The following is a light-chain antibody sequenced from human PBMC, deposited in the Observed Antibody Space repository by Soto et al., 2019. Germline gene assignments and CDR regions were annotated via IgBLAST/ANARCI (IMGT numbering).Light chain of an antibody. CDR3: QKDNSAPPWT. J-gene: IGKJ1*01. V-gene: IGKV1-27*01. CDR2: AAS. Sequence: DIQMTQSPSSLSASVGDRVTITCRATQDISNYLAWYQQKPGKVPNLLIYAASTLQSGVPPRFSGSGSGTDFNLTITSLQPEDVATDYCQKDNSAPPWTFGQGTKVEI. CDR1: QDISNY.